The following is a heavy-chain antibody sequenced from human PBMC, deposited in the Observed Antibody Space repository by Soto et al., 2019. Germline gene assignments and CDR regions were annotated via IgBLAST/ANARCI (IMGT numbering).Heavy chain of an antibody. CDR2: FVSSGEK. Sequence: QVTLKESGPVLVKPTETLTLRCTVSGLSITDSEMGVSWIRQPPGQPLEWLAHFVSSGEKSYRTFLKSRLAISKDTSKSQIVLTMTNMDPADTATYYCARRHLAVAVSPWFDPWGQGIPVTVSS. V-gene: IGHV2-26*01. CDR1: GLSITDSEMG. D-gene: IGHD6-19*01. J-gene: IGHJ5*02. CDR3: ARRHLAVAVSPWFDP.